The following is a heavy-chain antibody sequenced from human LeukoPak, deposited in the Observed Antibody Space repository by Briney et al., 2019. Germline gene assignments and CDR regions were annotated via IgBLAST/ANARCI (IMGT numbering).Heavy chain of an antibody. Sequence: ASVKVSCKASGYTFTSYGISWVRQAPGQGLEWMGWISAYNGNTNYAQKLPSRVTMTTDTSTSTAYMELGSLRSDDTAVYYCASDWSLWFGTRTSGSYFDLWGRGTLVTVSS. CDR3: ASDWSLWFGTRTSGSYFDL. J-gene: IGHJ2*01. CDR2: ISAYNGNT. D-gene: IGHD3-10*01. CDR1: GYTFTSYG. V-gene: IGHV1-18*04.